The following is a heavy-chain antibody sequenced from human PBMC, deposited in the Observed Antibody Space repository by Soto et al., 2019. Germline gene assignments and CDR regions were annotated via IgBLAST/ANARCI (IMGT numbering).Heavy chain of an antibody. CDR1: GGSISIGDYY. Sequence: QVQLQESGPGLVKPSQTLSLTCTVSGGSISIGDYYWSLIRQPPGKGLEWIGYIYYSGSTYYNPSIKSRVTIPVDTSKNPSSLKLSSVTAADTAVYYCTRASPVVTGVWGQATTVTVSS. CDR2: IYYSGST. CDR3: TRASPVVTGV. J-gene: IGHJ6*02. D-gene: IGHD5-18*01. V-gene: IGHV4-30-4*01.